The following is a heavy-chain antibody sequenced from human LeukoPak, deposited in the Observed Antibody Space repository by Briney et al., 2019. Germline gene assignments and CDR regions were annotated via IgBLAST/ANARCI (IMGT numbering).Heavy chain of an antibody. V-gene: IGHV4-34*01. CDR1: GGSFSGCY. CDR2: INHSGST. D-gene: IGHD2-15*01. CDR3: ARSRMWQWWGYFDY. Sequence: SETLSLTCAVYGGSFSGCYWSWIRQPPGKGLEWIGEINHSGSTNYNPSLKSRVTISVDTSKNQFSLKLSSVTAADTAVYYCARSRMWQWWGYFDYWGQGTLVTVSS. J-gene: IGHJ4*02.